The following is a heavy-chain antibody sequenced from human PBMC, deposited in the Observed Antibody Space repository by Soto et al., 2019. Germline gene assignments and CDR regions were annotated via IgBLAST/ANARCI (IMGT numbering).Heavy chain of an antibody. CDR3: AKKGVLYSSSSWFDP. CDR1: GFTFSSYA. D-gene: IGHD6-6*01. Sequence: GGSLRLSCAASGFTFSSYAMSWVRQAPGKGLEWVSAISGSGGSTYYADSVKGRFTISRDNSKNTLYLQMNSLRAEDTAVYYCAKKGVLYSSSSWFDPWGQGTLVTVSS. J-gene: IGHJ5*02. V-gene: IGHV3-23*01. CDR2: ISGSGGST.